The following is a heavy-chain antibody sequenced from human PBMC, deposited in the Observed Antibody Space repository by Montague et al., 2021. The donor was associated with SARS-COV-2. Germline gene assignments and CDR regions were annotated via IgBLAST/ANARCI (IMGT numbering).Heavy chain of an antibody. CDR3: AHSSGVDWLLRSWFDS. J-gene: IGHJ5*01. D-gene: IGHD3-9*01. V-gene: IGHV2-5*02. Sequence: PALVKPTQTLTLTRTFSGFSLSTIGVGVGWIRQPPGKALEWLALIYWDDDKRYSPFLRSRLTITKDTSKNQVVLTMTNMDPVDTATYFCAHSSGVDWLLRSWFDSWGQGALVTVSS. CDR2: IYWDDDK. CDR1: GFSLSTIGVG.